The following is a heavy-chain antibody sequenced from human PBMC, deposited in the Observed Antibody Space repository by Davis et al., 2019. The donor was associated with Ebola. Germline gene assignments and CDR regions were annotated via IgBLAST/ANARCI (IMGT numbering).Heavy chain of an antibody. CDR2: ISGSGSST. CDR1: GFTLSSYW. J-gene: IGHJ6*02. V-gene: IGHV3-23*01. D-gene: IGHD1-14*01. Sequence: GESLKISCAASGFTLSSYWMHWVRQAPGKGLEWVSAISGSGSSTYYADSVKGRFTISRDNSKNTLYLQMNSLRADDTAVYYCAKGGTIYYYYGMDVWGQGTTVTVSS. CDR3: AKGGTIYYYYGMDV.